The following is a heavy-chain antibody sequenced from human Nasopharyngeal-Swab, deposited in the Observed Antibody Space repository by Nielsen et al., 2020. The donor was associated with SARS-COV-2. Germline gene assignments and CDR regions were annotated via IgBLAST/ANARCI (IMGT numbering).Heavy chain of an antibody. CDR2: IYYSEST. D-gene: IGHD3-3*01. J-gene: IGHJ3*02. V-gene: IGHV4-30-4*01. Sequence: RQAPGKGLEWIGYIYYSESTYYNPSLKSRITMSLETSKNQFSLELKSVTAADTAVYYCARGDIGNGYYYSMSFGAFDIWGQGTMVTVSS. CDR3: ARGDIGNGYYYSMSFGAFDI.